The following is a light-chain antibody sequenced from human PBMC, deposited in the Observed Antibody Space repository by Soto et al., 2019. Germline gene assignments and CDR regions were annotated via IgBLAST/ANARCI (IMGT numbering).Light chain of an antibody. J-gene: IGKJ3*01. V-gene: IGKV4-1*01. Sequence: DIVMTQSPDSLAVSLGERATINCKSSQNVLYSSNNKNYLAWYQQKPGQPPKLLIYWASTRDSGVPDRFSGSGSRTDFTLTSSSLQAEDVALYYCQQYYTTPVTFGPGTKVDIK. CDR2: WAS. CDR3: QQYYTTPVT. CDR1: QNVLYSSNNKNY.